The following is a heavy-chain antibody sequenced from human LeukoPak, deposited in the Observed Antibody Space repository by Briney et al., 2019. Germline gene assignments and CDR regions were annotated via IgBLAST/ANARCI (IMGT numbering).Heavy chain of an antibody. CDR1: GFTFSSYA. V-gene: IGHV3-30-3*01. J-gene: IGHJ4*02. D-gene: IGHD6-19*01. CDR2: ISYDGSNK. Sequence: GRSLRLSCAASGFTFSSYAMHWVRQAPGKGLEWVAVISYDGSNKYYADSVKGRFTISRDNSKNTLYPQMNSLRAEDTAVYYCASSSGWYNYWGQGTLVTVSS. CDR3: ASSSGWYNY.